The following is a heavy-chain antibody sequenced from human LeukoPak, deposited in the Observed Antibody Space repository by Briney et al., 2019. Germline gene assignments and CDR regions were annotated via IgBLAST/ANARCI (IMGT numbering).Heavy chain of an antibody. J-gene: IGHJ6*03. D-gene: IGHD3-9*01. Sequence: SETLSLTCAVYGGSFSGYYWSWIRQPPGKGLEWIGEINHSGSTNYNPSLKSRVTISVDTSKNQFSLKLSSVTAADTAVYYCARAYYDLLTGPDMDVWGKATTVTVS. CDR3: ARAYYDLLTGPDMDV. CDR1: GGSFSGYY. V-gene: IGHV4-34*01. CDR2: INHSGST.